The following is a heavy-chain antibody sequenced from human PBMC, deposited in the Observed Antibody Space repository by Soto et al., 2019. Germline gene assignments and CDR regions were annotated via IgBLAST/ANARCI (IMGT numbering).Heavy chain of an antibody. Sequence: QVQLVQSGAEMKKPGSSVKVSCKTSGGAFSNFAVSWVRQAPGQGLEWVGGITPILGTPSYAQKFQGSVTITADVSTTSAYMEITSLTSEDTALYYCVRGGSGSRGDYWGQGTLVTVSS. V-gene: IGHV1-69*01. J-gene: IGHJ4*02. CDR2: ITPILGTP. CDR3: VRGGSGSRGDY. D-gene: IGHD3-10*01. CDR1: GGAFSNFA.